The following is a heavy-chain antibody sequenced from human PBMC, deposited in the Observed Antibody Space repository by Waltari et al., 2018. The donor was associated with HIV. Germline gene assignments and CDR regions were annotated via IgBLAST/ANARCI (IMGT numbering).Heavy chain of an antibody. CDR3: TRHYYDSSGYYYGGYYFDY. D-gene: IGHD3-22*01. CDR1: GFPYSGSA. Sequence: EVQLVESGGGLVQPGGSLKPSCAASGFPYSGSAMHWVRQASGEGLEWFGRIRSKANSYATAYAASVKGRFTISRDDSKNTAYLQMNSLKTEDTAVYYCTRHYYDSSGYYYGGYYFDYWGQGTLVTVSS. J-gene: IGHJ4*02. V-gene: IGHV3-73*01. CDR2: IRSKANSYAT.